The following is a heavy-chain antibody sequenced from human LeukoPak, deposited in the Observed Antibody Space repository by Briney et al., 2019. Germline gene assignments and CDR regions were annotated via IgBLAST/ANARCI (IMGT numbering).Heavy chain of an antibody. CDR2: IIPIFGTA. J-gene: IGHJ4*02. Sequence: SVKVSCKASGGTFSSYAISWVRQTPGQGLEWMGGIIPIFGTANYAQKFQGRVTITTDESTSTAYMELSSLRSEDTAVYYCARDMYGDLFEEGFDYWGQGTLVTVSS. V-gene: IGHV1-69*05. D-gene: IGHD4-17*01. CDR3: ARDMYGDLFEEGFDY. CDR1: GGTFSSYA.